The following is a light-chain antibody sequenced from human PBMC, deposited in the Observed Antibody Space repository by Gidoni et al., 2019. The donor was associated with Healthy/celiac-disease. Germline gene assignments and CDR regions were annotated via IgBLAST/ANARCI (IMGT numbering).Light chain of an antibody. V-gene: IGKV3-11*01. J-gene: IGKJ4*01. CDR1: QSVSSY. CDR2: DAS. CDR3: QQRSNWPLELT. Sequence: EIVLTQYPATLSLSPGERATLSCRASQSVSSYLAWYQQKPGQAPRLLIYDASNRATGIPARFSGSGSGTDFTLTISSLEPEDFAVYYCQQRSNWPLELTFGGGTKVEIK.